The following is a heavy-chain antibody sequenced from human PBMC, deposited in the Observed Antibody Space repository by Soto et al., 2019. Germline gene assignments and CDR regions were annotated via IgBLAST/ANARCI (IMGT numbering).Heavy chain of an antibody. D-gene: IGHD5-12*01. V-gene: IGHV5-51*01. CDR3: GRPVANAAPALNY. CDR1: GYSFTSYW. CDR2: IYPGDSDT. Sequence: GESLKISCKGSGYSFTSYWIGWVRQMPGKGLEWMGIIYPGDSDTRYSPSFQGQVTISADQSISTAYLQWSSLKASDTAMYYCGRPVANAAPALNYWGQGTRVTVPS. J-gene: IGHJ4*02.